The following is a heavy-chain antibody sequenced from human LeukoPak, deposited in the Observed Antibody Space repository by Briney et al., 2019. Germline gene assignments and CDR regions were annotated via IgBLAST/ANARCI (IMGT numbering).Heavy chain of an antibody. CDR3: AREYYYDISGYFLDY. D-gene: IGHD3-22*01. V-gene: IGHV3-64D*06. CDR2: ISSNGGIT. CDR1: GFTFSSYA. Sequence: GGSLTLSCSASGFTFSSYAMHWVRQAPGKGLEYVSSISSNGGITYYADSVKGRFTISRDNSKNTLYLQMSSLRPEDTAVYYCAREYYYDISGYFLDYWGQGTLVTVSS. J-gene: IGHJ4*02.